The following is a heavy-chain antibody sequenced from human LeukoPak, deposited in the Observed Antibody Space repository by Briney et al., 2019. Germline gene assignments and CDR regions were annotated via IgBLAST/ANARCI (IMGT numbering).Heavy chain of an antibody. CDR3: ARGSIYCSSTSCHEFDY. V-gene: IGHV3-7*01. CDR2: IREDGSEN. Sequence: GGSLILSCAASGLTFRYYWMSWVRQAPGKGLEWVANIREDGSENYYVDSLRGRFSISRDNAKNSLYLQMNSLRAEDTAVYYCARGSIYCSSTSCHEFDYWGQGILVTVSS. D-gene: IGHD2-2*01. CDR1: GLTFRYYW. J-gene: IGHJ4*02.